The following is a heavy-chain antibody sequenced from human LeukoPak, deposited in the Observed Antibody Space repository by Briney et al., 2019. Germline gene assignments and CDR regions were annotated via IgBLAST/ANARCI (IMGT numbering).Heavy chain of an antibody. D-gene: IGHD5-12*01. J-gene: IGHJ5*02. V-gene: IGHV3-23*01. CDR2: ISGSGGST. CDR1: GFTFSSYA. CDR3: ARSSRSIVATIRWFDP. Sequence: GSLRLSCAASGFTFSSYAMSWVRQAPGKGLEWVSAISGSGGSTYYADSVKGRFTISRDNSKNTLYLQMNSLRAEDTAVYYCARSSRSIVATIRWFDPWGQGTLVTVSS.